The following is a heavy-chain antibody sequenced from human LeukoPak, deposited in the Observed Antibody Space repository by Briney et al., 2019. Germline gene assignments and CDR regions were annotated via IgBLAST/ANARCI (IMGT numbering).Heavy chain of an antibody. CDR1: GFTFSSYW. CDR2: IKQDGSEK. J-gene: IGHJ4*02. D-gene: IGHD1-26*01. CDR3: ARGGGSYYFDY. V-gene: IGHV3-7*01. Sequence: GGSLRLSCAASGFTFSSYWMSWVRQAPGKGLEWVANIKQDGSEKYYVDSVKGRFTISRDNSKNTLYLQMNSLRAEDTAVYYCARGGGSYYFDYWGQGTLVTVSS.